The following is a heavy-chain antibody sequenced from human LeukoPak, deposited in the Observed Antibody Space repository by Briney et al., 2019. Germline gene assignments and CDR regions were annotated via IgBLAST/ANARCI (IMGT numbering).Heavy chain of an antibody. CDR1: GGSISSYY. CDR2: IYYSGST. V-gene: IGHV4-59*01. D-gene: IGHD4-23*01. J-gene: IGHJ3*02. CDR3: ARPLGGNDAFDI. Sequence: SETLSLTCTVSGGSISSYYWSWIRQPAGKGLEWIGYIYYSGSTNYNPSLKSRVTISVDTSKNQFSLKLSSVTAADTAVYYCARPLGGNDAFDIWGQGTMVTVSS.